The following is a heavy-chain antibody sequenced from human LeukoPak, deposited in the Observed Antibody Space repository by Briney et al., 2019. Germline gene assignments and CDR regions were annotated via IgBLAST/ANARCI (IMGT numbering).Heavy chain of an antibody. CDR1: GGSISSYY. Sequence: SETLSLTCTVSGGSISSYYWSWIRQPPGTGLEWIGYIYYSGSTNYNPSLKSRVTISVDTSKNQFSLKLSSVTAADTAVYYCARDNWNYGSSMDVWGQGTTVTVSS. V-gene: IGHV4-59*01. CDR3: ARDNWNYGSSMDV. D-gene: IGHD1-7*01. J-gene: IGHJ6*02. CDR2: IYYSGST.